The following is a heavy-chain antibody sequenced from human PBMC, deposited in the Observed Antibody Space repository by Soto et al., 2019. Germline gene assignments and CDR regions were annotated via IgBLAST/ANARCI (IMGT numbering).Heavy chain of an antibody. V-gene: IGHV3-23*01. J-gene: IGHJ4*02. CDR1: GFTLRSYA. CDR2: LSFSGTTA. Sequence: GGSLRLSCSLSGFTLRSYALSWVRQAPGKGPEWVSSLSFSGTTAYYLDSVKGRFTISRDDSKNTLYLQMNSLRAEDTAIYYCAKHAKEDKLLSYYFDDWGPGTLVTVSS. CDR3: AKHAKEDKLLSYYFDD. D-gene: IGHD3-10*01.